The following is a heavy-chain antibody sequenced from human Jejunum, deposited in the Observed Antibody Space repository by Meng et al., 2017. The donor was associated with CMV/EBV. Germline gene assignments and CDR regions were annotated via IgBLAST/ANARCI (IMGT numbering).Heavy chain of an antibody. CDR1: TFRAYA. CDR2: ISYDRATK. J-gene: IGHJ6*02. V-gene: IGHV3-30*04. CDR3: AKDRGSGGNGYGMDV. Sequence: TFRAYAKHWVRQAPGKGLEGVALISYDRATKYYADSVKSRFTISRDNSRNTLYLQMNSLRVEDTAVYYCAKDRGSGGNGYGMDVWGQGTTVTVSS. D-gene: IGHD2-15*01.